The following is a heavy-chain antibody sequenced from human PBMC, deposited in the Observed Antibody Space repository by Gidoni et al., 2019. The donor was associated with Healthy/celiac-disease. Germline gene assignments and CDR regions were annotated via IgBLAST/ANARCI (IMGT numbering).Heavy chain of an antibody. CDR3: AKDPAIAVAGYYFDY. CDR1: GFPFSRYA. D-gene: IGHD6-19*01. V-gene: IGHV3-23*01. CDR2: ISGSGGST. J-gene: IGHJ4*02. Sequence: EVQLLESGGGLVQPGGSLRLSCAAPGFPFSRYAMSWVRQAPGKGLEWVAAISGSGGSTYYADSVKGRFTISRDNSKNTLYLQMNSLRAEDTAVYYCAKDPAIAVAGYYFDYWGQGTLVTVSS.